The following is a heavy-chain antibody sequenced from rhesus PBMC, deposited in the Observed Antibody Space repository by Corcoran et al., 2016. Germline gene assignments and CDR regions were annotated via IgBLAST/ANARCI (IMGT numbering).Heavy chain of an antibody. J-gene: IGHJ4*01. V-gene: IGHV1-111*02. CDR3: ATGIGSVVDY. Sequence: EVQLVQSGAEVKKPGASVKISCKASGYTFTDYYLHWVRQAPGKGLEWMGRVDPADGEAIQAQKFQDRVTITTDTSTDTAYMELSSLRSEDTAVYYCATGIGSVVDYWGQGVLVTVSS. D-gene: IGHD4-29*01. CDR2: VDPADGEA. CDR1: GYTFTDYY.